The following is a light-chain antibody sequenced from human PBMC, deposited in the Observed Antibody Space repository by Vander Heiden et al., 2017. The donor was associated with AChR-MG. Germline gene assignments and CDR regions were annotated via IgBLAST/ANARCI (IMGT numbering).Light chain of an antibody. Sequence: SYVLTQPPSVSVAPGQMARITCGGNSSGSKTGHWYQQKPGQAPVGGGQEDSDRPSGIPERFAGSNSGKTDNLTISRVEAGDEADDHGQVWGSSSDQCVFGGGTRLTVL. J-gene: IGLJ3*02. CDR1: SSGSKT. CDR3: QVWGSSSDQCV. CDR2: EDS. V-gene: IGLV3-21*02.